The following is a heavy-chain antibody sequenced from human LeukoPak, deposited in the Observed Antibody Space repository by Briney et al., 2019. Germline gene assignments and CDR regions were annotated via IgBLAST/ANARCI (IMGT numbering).Heavy chain of an antibody. Sequence: GGSLRLSCAASGFSFSVSWMTWVRQAPGRGLEWVGNINPDGNTKNYVGSVEGRFTFSRDNARNSLYLQMNSLRAEDTAVYYCARDPAYGALDYWGQGTLVTVSS. CDR1: GFSFSVSW. V-gene: IGHV3-7*01. CDR2: INPDGNTK. CDR3: ARDPAYGALDY. J-gene: IGHJ4*02. D-gene: IGHD4-17*01.